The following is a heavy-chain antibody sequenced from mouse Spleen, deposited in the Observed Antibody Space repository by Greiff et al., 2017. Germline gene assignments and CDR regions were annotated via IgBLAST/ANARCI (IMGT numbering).Heavy chain of an antibody. CDR3: ARHEYYGSTLYAMDY. CDR1: GFSLTSYG. V-gene: IGHV2-6-2*01. D-gene: IGHD1-1*01. J-gene: IGHJ4*01. Sequence: QVQLQQSGPDLVAPSQSLSITCTVSGFSLTSYGVHWVRQPPGKGLEWLVVIWSDGSTTYNSALKSRLSISKDNSKSQVFLKMNSLQTDDTAMYYCARHEYYGSTLYAMDYWGQGTSVTVSS. CDR2: IWSDGST.